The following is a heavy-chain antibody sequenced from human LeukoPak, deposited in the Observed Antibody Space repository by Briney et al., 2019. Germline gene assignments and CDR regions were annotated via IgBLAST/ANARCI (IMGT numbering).Heavy chain of an antibody. Sequence: SETLSLTCTVSGGSISSYYWSWIRQPPGKGLEWIGYIYYSGSTNYNPSLKSRVTISVDTSKNQFSLKLSSATAAVTAVYYCARADYGDYPIFDYWGQGTLVTVSS. V-gene: IGHV4-59*01. CDR3: ARADYGDYPIFDY. CDR2: IYYSGST. D-gene: IGHD4-17*01. CDR1: GGSISSYY. J-gene: IGHJ4*02.